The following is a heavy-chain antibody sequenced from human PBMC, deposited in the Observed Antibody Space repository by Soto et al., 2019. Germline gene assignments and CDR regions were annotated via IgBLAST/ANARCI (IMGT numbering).Heavy chain of an antibody. CDR1: GGTFSSYA. CDR2: IIPIFGTA. Sequence: ASVKVSCKASGGTFSSYAISWVRQAPGQGLEWMGGIIPIFGTANYAQKFQGRVTITADESTSTAYMELSSLRSEDTAVYYCASPGPYSSGWYFSKEYGMDVWGQGTTVTVSS. V-gene: IGHV1-69*13. D-gene: IGHD6-19*01. CDR3: ASPGPYSSGWYFSKEYGMDV. J-gene: IGHJ6*02.